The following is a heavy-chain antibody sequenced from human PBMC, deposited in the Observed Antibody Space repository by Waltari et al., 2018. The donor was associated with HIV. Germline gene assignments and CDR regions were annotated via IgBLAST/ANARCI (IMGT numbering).Heavy chain of an antibody. Sequence: VHLLQSGAPMTNPGASVTVSCTHSGYTLPSFYIPWVRQAPGQGLVWVGMVNTNGGCTVYSEAFPTRLTLTADTSTSTAYLQLSDLTSEDAATYFCGRGTTDYINYWGQGSLVTVSS. CDR2: VNTNGGCT. J-gene: IGHJ4*02. CDR3: GRGTTDYINY. V-gene: IGHV1-46*01. D-gene: IGHD3-10*01. CDR1: GYTLPSFY.